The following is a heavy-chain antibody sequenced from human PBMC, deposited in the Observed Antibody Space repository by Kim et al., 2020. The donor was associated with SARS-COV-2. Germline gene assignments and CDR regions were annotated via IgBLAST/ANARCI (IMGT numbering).Heavy chain of an antibody. CDR1: GGSFSGYY. D-gene: IGHD3-10*01. CDR3: ARGSWDYYGSGSYPFYYYYGMDA. Sequence: SETLSLTCAVYGGSFSGYYWSWIRQPPGNGLEWIGEINHSGSTNYNPSLKSRVTISVDTSKNQFSLKLSSVTAADTAVYYCARGSWDYYGSGSYPFYYYYGMDAWGQGTTVTVSS. V-gene: IGHV4-34*01. J-gene: IGHJ6*02. CDR2: INHSGST.